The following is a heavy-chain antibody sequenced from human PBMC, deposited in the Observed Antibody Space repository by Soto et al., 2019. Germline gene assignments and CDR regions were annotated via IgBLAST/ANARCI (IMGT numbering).Heavy chain of an antibody. Sequence: GGSLRLSCAASGFTFSSYGMHWVRQAPGKGLEWVAVIWYDGSNKYYADSVKGRFTISRDNSNNMLYLQMNSLRAEDTAVYYCARGFYESSGYYYFGDAFDIWGQGTMVTVSS. J-gene: IGHJ3*02. D-gene: IGHD3-22*01. CDR2: IWYDGSNK. CDR3: ARGFYESSGYYYFGDAFDI. CDR1: GFTFSSYG. V-gene: IGHV3-33*01.